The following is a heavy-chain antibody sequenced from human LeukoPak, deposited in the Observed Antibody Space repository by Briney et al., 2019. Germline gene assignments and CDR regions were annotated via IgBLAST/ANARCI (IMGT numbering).Heavy chain of an antibody. D-gene: IGHD1-26*01. CDR3: ARWKRLLNYWYFDL. J-gene: IGHJ2*01. CDR1: GGSISSYY. CDR2: IYTSGST. Sequence: SETLSLTCTVSGGSISSYYWSWIRQPAGKGLEWIGRIYTSGSTNYNPSLKSRVTISVDTSKNQFSLKLSSVTAADTAVYYCARWKRLLNYWYFDLWGRGTLVTVSS. V-gene: IGHV4-4*07.